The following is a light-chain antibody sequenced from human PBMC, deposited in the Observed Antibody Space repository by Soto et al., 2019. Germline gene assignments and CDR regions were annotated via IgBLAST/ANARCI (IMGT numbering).Light chain of an antibody. CDR1: QGISSY. CDR2: AAS. Sequence: VMWMKQSPSLRSASTEDRVTISCRMRQGISSYLAWYQQKPGKAPGLLISAASTFQSGLPSRVSGCGSVTDFTLTISCLQSEDCAPNYCHQYYSFPRTLRQRSKV. V-gene: IGKV1D-8*01. J-gene: IGKJ1*01. CDR3: HQYYSFPRT.